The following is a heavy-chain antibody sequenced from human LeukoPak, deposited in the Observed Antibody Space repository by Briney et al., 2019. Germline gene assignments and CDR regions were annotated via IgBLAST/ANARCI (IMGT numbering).Heavy chain of an antibody. Sequence: SVKVSCKASGFAFTSSAVQWVRQPRGQRLEWIGWIVVGSGNTNYAQKFQERVTITRDMSTSTAYMELSSLRSEDTAVYYCAAVLGYSSGWGYFDYWGQGTLVTVST. J-gene: IGHJ4*02. CDR2: IVVGSGNT. D-gene: IGHD6-19*01. CDR3: AAVLGYSSGWGYFDY. V-gene: IGHV1-58*01. CDR1: GFAFTSSA.